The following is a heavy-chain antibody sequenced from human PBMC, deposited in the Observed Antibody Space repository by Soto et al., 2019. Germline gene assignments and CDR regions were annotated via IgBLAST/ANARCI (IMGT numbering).Heavy chain of an antibody. V-gene: IGHV4-4*02. Sequence: SETLSLTCAVSGVSISSSNWWSWVRQPPGKGMEWIGEIYHSGNTNYNPPLKRQVTKSVDKSKNQFSLKLSSVTAADTAVYYCAKIAVAGLDYYGMDVWGQGTTVT. CDR3: AKIAVAGLDYYGMDV. J-gene: IGHJ6*02. CDR1: GVSISSSNW. CDR2: IYHSGNT. D-gene: IGHD6-19*01.